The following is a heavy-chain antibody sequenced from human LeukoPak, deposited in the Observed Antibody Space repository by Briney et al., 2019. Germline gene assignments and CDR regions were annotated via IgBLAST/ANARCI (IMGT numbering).Heavy chain of an antibody. V-gene: IGHV4-4*07. J-gene: IGHJ3*02. Sequence: SETLSLTCTVSGDSISSGNYWSWIRQPAGKGLEWIGRIYTSGSTNYNPSLKSRVTMSVDTSKNQFSLKLSSVTAADTAVYYCARVGNWNGAFDIWGQGTMVTVSS. CDR1: GDSISSGNY. CDR3: ARVGNWNGAFDI. CDR2: IYTSGST. D-gene: IGHD1-1*01.